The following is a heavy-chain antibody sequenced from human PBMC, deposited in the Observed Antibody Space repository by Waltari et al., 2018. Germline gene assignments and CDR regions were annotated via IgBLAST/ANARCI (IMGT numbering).Heavy chain of an antibody. CDR3: AKVSSGWIYYFDY. D-gene: IGHD6-19*01. CDR1: GFTFSSYG. J-gene: IGHJ4*02. V-gene: IGHV3-30*18. CDR2: ISYDGSNK. Sequence: QVQLVESGGGVVQPGRSLRLSCAASGFTFSSYGMYWVRQAPGKGLEWVAVISYDGSNKYYADSVKGRFTISRDNSKNTLYLQMNSLRAEDTAVYYCAKVSSGWIYYFDYWGQGTLVTVSS.